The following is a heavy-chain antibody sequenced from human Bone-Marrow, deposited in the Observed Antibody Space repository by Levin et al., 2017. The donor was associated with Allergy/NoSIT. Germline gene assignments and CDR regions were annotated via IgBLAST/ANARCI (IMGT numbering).Heavy chain of an antibody. V-gene: IGHV3-23*01. CDR1: GFTFSSYD. CDR3: VPGIAVTGSPTDY. J-gene: IGHJ4*02. CDR2: IRGSASKT. Sequence: GESLKISCTASGFTFSSYDMSWVRQAPGKGLEWVSAIRGSASKTFYADSVKGRFTISRDNSKNTVSLQMNSLRAEDTAIYYCVPGIAVTGSPTDYWGQGPLVTVSS. D-gene: IGHD6-19*01.